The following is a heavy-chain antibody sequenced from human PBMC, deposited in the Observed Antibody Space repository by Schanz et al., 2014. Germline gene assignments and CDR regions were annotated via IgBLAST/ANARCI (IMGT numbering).Heavy chain of an antibody. CDR3: AREVGLYDRGWFDP. Sequence: QVHLVQSGAEVKKPGSSVKVSCKASGGTFSSDNFSWVRQAPGQGLEWMGRIVTIAGITNYAQRFQGRVTITADKSSDTAYMELSSLRSEDTAVYYCAREVGLYDRGWFDPWGQGTLXTVSS. D-gene: IGHD3-22*01. CDR2: IVTIAGIT. J-gene: IGHJ5*02. CDR1: GGTFSSDN. V-gene: IGHV1-69*08.